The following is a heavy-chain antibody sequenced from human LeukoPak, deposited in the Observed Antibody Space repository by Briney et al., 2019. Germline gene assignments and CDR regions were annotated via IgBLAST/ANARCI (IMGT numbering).Heavy chain of an antibody. D-gene: IGHD3-10*01. CDR1: GGSISSGDYY. Sequence: SQTLSLTCTVSGGSISSGDYYWSWIRHPPGKGLEWIGYIYYSGSTYYNPSLKSRVTISVDTSKNQFSLKLSSVTAADTAVYYCARGYGSGSYSYLDVWGKGTTVTVSS. J-gene: IGHJ6*04. CDR3: ARGYGSGSYSYLDV. CDR2: IYYSGST. V-gene: IGHV4-30-4*01.